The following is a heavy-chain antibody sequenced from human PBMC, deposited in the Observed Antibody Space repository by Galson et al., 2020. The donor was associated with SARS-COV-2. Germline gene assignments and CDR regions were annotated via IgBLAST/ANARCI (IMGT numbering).Heavy chain of an antibody. Sequence: GGSLRLSCAPPGFAFEDYAMHWVRQVPGKGLEWPSLISWDGKSTFSADSVKGRFIISRDHDKNSLYLQMKSLRVEDTAFYYCAKDPSWGVGAAAAPAFDSWGQGTLVTVSS. CDR3: AKDPSWGVGAAAAPAFDS. V-gene: IGHV3-43D*04. CDR1: GFAFEDYA. J-gene: IGHJ4*02. CDR2: ISWDGKST. D-gene: IGHD1-26*01.